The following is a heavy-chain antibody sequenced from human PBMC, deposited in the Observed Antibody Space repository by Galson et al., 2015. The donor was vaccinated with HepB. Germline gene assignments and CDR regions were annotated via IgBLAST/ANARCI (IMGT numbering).Heavy chain of an antibody. CDR2: ISWNSGSI. Sequence: SLRLSCAASGFTFDDYGMHWVRQAPGKGLEWVSGISWNSGSIGYADSVKGRFTISRDNAKNSLYLQMNSLRPEDTALYYCAKDTLSGYYPHDAFDIWGQGTMVTVSS. D-gene: IGHD3-22*01. CDR3: AKDTLSGYYPHDAFDI. J-gene: IGHJ3*02. CDR1: GFTFDDYG. V-gene: IGHV3-9*01.